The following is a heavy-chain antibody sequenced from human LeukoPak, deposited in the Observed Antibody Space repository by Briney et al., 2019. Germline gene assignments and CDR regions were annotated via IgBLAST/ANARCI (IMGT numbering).Heavy chain of an antibody. J-gene: IGHJ4*02. CDR1: GFTFRTYA. CDR3: AKDKAPGSWHTPSDF. CDR2: ISDSGDGT. V-gene: IGHV3-23*01. Sequence: GVSLTLSCAASGFTFRTYAMSWVRQAPGKGLEWVSGISDSGDGTYYAESVKGRFTISRDNSKNTVFLQMNSLRADDTAKYYCAKDKAPGSWHTPSDFWGQGTLVTVSS. D-gene: IGHD6-13*01.